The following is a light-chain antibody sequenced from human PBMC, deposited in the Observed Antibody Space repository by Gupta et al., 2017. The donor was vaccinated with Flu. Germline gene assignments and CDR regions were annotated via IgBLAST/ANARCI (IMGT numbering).Light chain of an antibody. J-gene: IGKJ5*01. CDR1: QSVSRSY. CDR2: DAS. V-gene: IGKV3-20*01. CDR3: QQYGSSPIT. Sequence: EIVLTRSPGTLSLSPGEWATLSCRASQSVSRSYLAWYQQKPGQAPRLLIYDASSRATAIPDRFSGSGSGTDFTLTISRLEPEDFAVYYCQQYGSSPITFGQGTRLEIK.